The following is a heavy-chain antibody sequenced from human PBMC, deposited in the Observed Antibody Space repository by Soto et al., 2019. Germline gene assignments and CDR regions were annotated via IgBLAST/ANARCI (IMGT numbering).Heavy chain of an antibody. V-gene: IGHV3-23*01. D-gene: IGHD3-10*01. Sequence: QLLQSGGGLVQPGGSLTLSCAASGFTFGTTDMSWVRQAPGEGLEWVVTIVGSGGITDYADSVKGRFTISRDNSRNTVYLQMNSLRGDDTALYYCVKNSGWFNTWGQGALVTVSS. CDR2: IVGSGGIT. CDR3: VKNSGWFNT. CDR1: GFTFGTTD. J-gene: IGHJ5*02.